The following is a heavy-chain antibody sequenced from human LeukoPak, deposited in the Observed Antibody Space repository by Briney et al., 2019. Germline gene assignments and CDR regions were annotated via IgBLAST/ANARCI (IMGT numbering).Heavy chain of an antibody. CDR2: ISFSSSLM. CDR1: GFIFSRYS. V-gene: IGHV3-48*02. Sequence: GGSLRLSCAASGFIFSRYSMNWVRQAPGKGLEGVSYISFSSSLMYYADSVKGRFTISRDNAKNSLYLQMNSLRDEDTAVYYCARGETAVTSYLHFRGQGTLVTVSS. J-gene: IGHJ4*02. D-gene: IGHD4-17*01. CDR3: ARGETAVTSYLHF.